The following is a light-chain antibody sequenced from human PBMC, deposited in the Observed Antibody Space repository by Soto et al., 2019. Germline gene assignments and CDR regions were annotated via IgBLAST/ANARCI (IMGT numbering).Light chain of an antibody. CDR1: DNIAPW. V-gene: IGKV1-5*03. CDR3: QHYNSFSRT. J-gene: IGKJ1*01. CDR2: KAA. Sequence: DIQMTQSPSTLSASVGDRVAITCRASDNIAPWVAWYQQKPGKAPKLLIYKAANLADEVPSRFAGSGSGTDFTLTITRLQPDDCAPYYCQHYNSFSRTFGQGTKVEV.